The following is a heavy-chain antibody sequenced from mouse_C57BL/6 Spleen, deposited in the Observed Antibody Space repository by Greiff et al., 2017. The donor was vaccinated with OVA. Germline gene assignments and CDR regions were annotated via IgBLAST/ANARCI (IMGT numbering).Heavy chain of an antibody. CDR2: INPSSGYT. CDR1: GYTFTSYW. Sequence: QVQLKQSGAELAQPGASVKLSCKASGYTFTSYWMHWVKQRPGQGLEWIGYINPSSGYTKYNQKFKDKATLTADKSSSTAYMQPSSLTYEDSVVYYCAREDYDAGEYWGQGPSVTASS. J-gene: IGHJ4*01. CDR3: AREDYDAGEY. V-gene: IGHV1-7*01. D-gene: IGHD2-4*01.